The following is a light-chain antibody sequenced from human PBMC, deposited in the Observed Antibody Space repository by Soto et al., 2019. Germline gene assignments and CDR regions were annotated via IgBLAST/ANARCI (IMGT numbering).Light chain of an antibody. V-gene: IGKV3-11*01. CDR3: QQRSNWPPYT. Sequence: DIVLTQSPATLSLSRGERATLSCRASQNIANYVAWYQQRPGQAPRLLIYDASTRPTGIPARFSGSGSGTDFTLTISSLESEDVAVYYCQQRSNWPPYTFGRGTKVEI. CDR1: QNIANY. J-gene: IGKJ2*01. CDR2: DAS.